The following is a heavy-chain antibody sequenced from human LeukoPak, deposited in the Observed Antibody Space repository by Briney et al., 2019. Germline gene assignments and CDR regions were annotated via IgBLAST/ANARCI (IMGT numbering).Heavy chain of an antibody. V-gene: IGHV1-2*02. Sequence: ASVKVSCKASGYTFTGYLMHWVRQAPGQGLEWMGWINPNSGDTKYAQKFQGRVTMTRDTSISTAYMELSSLRSDDTAVYYCVRASSTVATWLYLWGRGTLVTVSS. CDR3: VRASSTVATWLYL. D-gene: IGHD4-17*01. CDR1: GYTFTGYL. CDR2: INPNSGDT. J-gene: IGHJ2*01.